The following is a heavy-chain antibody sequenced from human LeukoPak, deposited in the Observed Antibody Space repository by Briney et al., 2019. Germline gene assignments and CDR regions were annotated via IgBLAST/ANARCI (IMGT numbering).Heavy chain of an antibody. CDR1: GYSIRSGYY. J-gene: IGHJ4*02. Sequence: SETLSLTCAVSGYSIRSGYYWGWIRQPPGKGLEWIGSIYHSGSTYYNPSLKSRVTISVDTSKNQFSLKLSSVTAADTAVYYCARLWRSDFWSGYWYYFDYWGQGTLVTVSS. CDR3: ARLWRSDFWSGYWYYFDY. V-gene: IGHV4-38-2*01. D-gene: IGHD3-3*01. CDR2: IYHSGST.